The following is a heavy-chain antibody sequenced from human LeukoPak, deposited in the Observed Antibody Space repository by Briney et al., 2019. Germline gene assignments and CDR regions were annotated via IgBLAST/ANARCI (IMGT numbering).Heavy chain of an antibody. CDR2: IYYSGST. J-gene: IGHJ4*02. Sequence: SETLSLTCTVSGGSISSSSYYWGWIRQPPGKGLEWIGSIYYSGSTYYNPSLKSRVTISVDTSKNQFSLKLSSVTAADTAVYYCARGSADYWGQGTLVTVSS. CDR1: GGSISSSSYY. D-gene: IGHD3-3*01. V-gene: IGHV4-39*07. CDR3: ARGSADY.